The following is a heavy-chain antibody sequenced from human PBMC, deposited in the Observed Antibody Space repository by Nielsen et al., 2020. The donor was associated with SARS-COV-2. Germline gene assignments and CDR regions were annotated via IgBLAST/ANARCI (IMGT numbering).Heavy chain of an antibody. CDR2: ISSSSSYI. CDR1: GFTFSSYG. Sequence: GSLRLSCAASGFTFSSYGMNWVRQAPGKGLEWVSSISSSSSYIYYADSVKGRFTISRDNAKNSLYLQMNSLRAEDAAVYYCARVKGSSSTYGMDVWGQGTTVTVSS. V-gene: IGHV3-21*01. CDR3: ARVKGSSSTYGMDV. D-gene: IGHD6-13*01. J-gene: IGHJ6*02.